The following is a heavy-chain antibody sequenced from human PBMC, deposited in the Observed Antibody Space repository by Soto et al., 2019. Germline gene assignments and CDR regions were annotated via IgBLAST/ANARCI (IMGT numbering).Heavy chain of an antibody. CDR2: ISYSGSTI. CDR3: ARDNYYDILTGYRDYGMDV. CDR1: EFTFSSYC. Sequence: EVQLVESGGGLVQPGGSLRLSCAASEFTFSSYCMNWVRQAPGKGLEWVSYISYSGSTIYYADSVRGRFTISRDNAKNSLYLQMNSLTDEDTAVYYCARDNYYDILTGYRDYGMDVWGQGTTVTVSS. J-gene: IGHJ6*02. V-gene: IGHV3-48*02. D-gene: IGHD3-9*01.